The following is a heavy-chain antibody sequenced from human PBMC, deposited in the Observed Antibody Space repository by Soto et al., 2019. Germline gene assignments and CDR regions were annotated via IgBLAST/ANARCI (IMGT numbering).Heavy chain of an antibody. V-gene: IGHV4-4*02. CDR2: IHHSGNS. J-gene: IGHJ5*02. D-gene: IGHD3-22*01. CDR1: GGSISRSNW. CDR3: ARREYYDSSGYSP. Sequence: SETLSLTCAVSGGSISRSNWWSWVRQPPGKGLEWIGEIHHSGNSHYNPSLKSRVTISVDKSKNQFSLRLSSVTAADTAVYYCARREYYDSSGYSPWGQGTLVTVSS.